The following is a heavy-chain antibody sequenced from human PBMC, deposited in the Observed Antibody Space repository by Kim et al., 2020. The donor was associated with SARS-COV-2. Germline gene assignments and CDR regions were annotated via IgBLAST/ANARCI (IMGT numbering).Heavy chain of an antibody. CDR2: IDPSDSYT. V-gene: IGHV5-10-1*01. Sequence: GESLKISCKGSGYSFTSYWISWVRQMPGKGLEWIGRIDPSDSYTNYSPSFQGHVTISADKSISTAYLQWSSLKASDTAMYYCARRRYSSSTGYYYGMDVWGQGTTVTVSS. CDR3: ARRRYSSSTGYYYGMDV. D-gene: IGHD6-6*01. CDR1: GYSFTSYW. J-gene: IGHJ6*02.